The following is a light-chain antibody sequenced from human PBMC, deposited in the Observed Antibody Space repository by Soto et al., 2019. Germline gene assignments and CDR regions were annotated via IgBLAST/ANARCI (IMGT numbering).Light chain of an antibody. J-gene: IGKJ4*01. V-gene: IGKV3-15*01. CDR3: QQYDNWPLT. CDR1: QSVYNY. Sequence: ERGIRQSPATLSVSPGGRAALSSRASQSVYNYLDWYQQKPGQAPRLLIHGTSTRATGIPARFSGSGSGTEFTLTISSLQSEDFAVYYCQQYDNWPLTFGGGTKVDIK. CDR2: GTS.